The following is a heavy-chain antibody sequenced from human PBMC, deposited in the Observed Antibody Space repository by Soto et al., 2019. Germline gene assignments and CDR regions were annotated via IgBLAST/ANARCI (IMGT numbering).Heavy chain of an antibody. D-gene: IGHD3-9*01. J-gene: IGHJ4*02. V-gene: IGHV3-23*03. Sequence: GESLKISCKGSGYSFTSYWIGWVRQAPGKGLEWVAGIFPGGSTYYANSVKGRFTISRDHSQSSVFLQMSSLRDEDTAVYYCAKDRQPDGIWTFDLWGQGTLVTVSS. CDR3: AKDRQPDGIWTFDL. CDR2: IFPGGST. CDR1: GYSFTSYW.